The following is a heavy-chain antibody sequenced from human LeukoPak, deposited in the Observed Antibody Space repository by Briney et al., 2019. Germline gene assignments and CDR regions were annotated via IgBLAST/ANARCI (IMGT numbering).Heavy chain of an antibody. CDR3: ARVYYDSSGTYYFDY. J-gene: IGHJ4*02. CDR2: IYTSGST. D-gene: IGHD3-22*01. CDR1: GGSISSGSYY. V-gene: IGHV4-61*02. Sequence: PSQTLSLTCTVSGGSISSGSYYWSWIRQPAGKGLEWIGRIYTSGSTYYNPSLRRRVTISVDTSGTSKNQFSLKLSSVTAADTAVYYCARVYYDSSGTYYFDYWGQGTLVTVSS.